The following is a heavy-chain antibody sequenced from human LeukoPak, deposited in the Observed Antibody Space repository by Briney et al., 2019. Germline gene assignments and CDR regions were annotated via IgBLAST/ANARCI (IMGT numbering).Heavy chain of an antibody. V-gene: IGHV3-74*01. D-gene: IGHD2-2*01. Sequence: GGSLRLSCAASGFTFSTYWMHWVRQAPGKGLVWVSRVDSDGTNTDYADSVRGRFTISRDNAKNTLYLQMNSLRAEDTAVYYCARVCSRAGCYLGIDVWGQGTTVTVSS. CDR1: GFTFSTYW. CDR3: ARVCSRAGCYLGIDV. CDR2: VDSDGTNT. J-gene: IGHJ6*02.